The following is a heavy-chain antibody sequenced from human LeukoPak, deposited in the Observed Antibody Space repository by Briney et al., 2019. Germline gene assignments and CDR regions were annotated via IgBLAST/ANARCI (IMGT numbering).Heavy chain of an antibody. CDR2: IYSGGST. D-gene: IGHD6-19*01. CDR1: GFTVSSNY. V-gene: IGHV3-53*01. J-gene: IGHJ4*02. Sequence: GGSLRLSCAASGFTVSSNYMSWVRQAPGKGLEWVSVIYSGGSTYYADSVKGRFTISRDNSKNTLYLQMNSLRVEDTAVYYCARARAVAGYYFDYWGQGTLVTVSS. CDR3: ARARAVAGYYFDY.